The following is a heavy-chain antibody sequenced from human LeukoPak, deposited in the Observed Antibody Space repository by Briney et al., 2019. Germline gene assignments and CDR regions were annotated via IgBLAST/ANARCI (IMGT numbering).Heavy chain of an antibody. V-gene: IGHV3-30*03. CDR3: ASENGDYYFDY. D-gene: IGHD4-17*01. J-gene: IGHJ4*02. Sequence: PGGSLRLPCAASGFTFRSYGMHWVRRAPGKGLEGVAVISYDGSNKYYADSVKGRFTISRDNSKNTLYLQMNSLRAEDTAVYYCASENGDYYFDYWGQGTLVSVSS. CDR1: GFTFRSYG. CDR2: ISYDGSNK.